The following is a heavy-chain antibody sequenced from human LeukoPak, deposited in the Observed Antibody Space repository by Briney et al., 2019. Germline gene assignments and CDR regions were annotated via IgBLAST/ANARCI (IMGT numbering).Heavy chain of an antibody. D-gene: IGHD4-11*01. Sequence: GGSLRLSCAASGFTFSNYVMSWVRQAPGRGLEWVSAIGGGATTYYADYVKGRFTISRDNAKNSLYLQMNSLRAEDTAVYYCARDLATVMDYWGQGTLVTVSS. CDR2: IGGGATT. J-gene: IGHJ4*02. V-gene: IGHV3-23*01. CDR1: GFTFSNYV. CDR3: ARDLATVMDY.